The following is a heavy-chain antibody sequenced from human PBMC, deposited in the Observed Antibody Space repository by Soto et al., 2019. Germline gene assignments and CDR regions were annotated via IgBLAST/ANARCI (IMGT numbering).Heavy chain of an antibody. J-gene: IGHJ4*02. CDR2: IYYSGST. CDR1: GGSISSYY. CDR3: ARHASSGWYDFDY. Sequence: QVQLQESGPGLVKPSETLSLTCTVSGGSISSYYWSWIRQPPGKGLEWIGYIYYSGSTYYNPSLKSRVTISVDTSKNQFSLKLGSVTAADTAVYYCARHASSGWYDFDYWGQGTLVTVSS. D-gene: IGHD6-19*01. V-gene: IGHV4-59*08.